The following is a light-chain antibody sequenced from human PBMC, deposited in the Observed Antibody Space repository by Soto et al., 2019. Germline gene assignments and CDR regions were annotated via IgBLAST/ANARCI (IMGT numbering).Light chain of an antibody. CDR1: QSISRW. CDR3: QQYNDYSTWT. V-gene: IGKV1-5*01. J-gene: IGKJ1*01. CDR2: DAS. Sequence: DIQMTQSPSTLSASIGDRVTITCRASQSISRWLAWYQQKPGKAPKVLIWDASSLQRGVPSRFSGSGSGTEFTPTISSLQPDDFATYYCQQYNDYSTWTFGQGTKVDIK.